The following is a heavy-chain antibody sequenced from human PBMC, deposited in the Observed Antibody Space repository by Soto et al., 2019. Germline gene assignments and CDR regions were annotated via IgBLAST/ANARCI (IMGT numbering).Heavy chain of an antibody. CDR3: AREPPRRNPADSSGSATYGMDV. CDR1: GYSFTSYW. J-gene: IGHJ6*02. CDR2: IYPGDSDT. D-gene: IGHD3-22*01. Sequence: RGESLKISCKGSGYSFTSYWIGWVRQMPGKGLEWMGIIYPGDSDTRYSPSFQGQVTISADKSISTAYLQWSSLKASDTAMYYCAREPPRRNPADSSGSATYGMDVWGQGTTVTVSS. V-gene: IGHV5-51*01.